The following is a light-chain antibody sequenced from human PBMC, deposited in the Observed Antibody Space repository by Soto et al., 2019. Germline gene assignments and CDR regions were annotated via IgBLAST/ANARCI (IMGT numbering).Light chain of an antibody. CDR3: QQYNNWPPIT. Sequence: EIVMTQSPATLSVSPGEGATLSCRASQSVSSNLAWYQQKPGQAPRLIIYGASSGATGIPDRFSGSGSGTDFTLTISSLEPEDFAVYFCQQYNNWPPITFGQGTRLEIK. J-gene: IGKJ5*01. V-gene: IGKV3D-15*01. CDR2: GAS. CDR1: QSVSSN.